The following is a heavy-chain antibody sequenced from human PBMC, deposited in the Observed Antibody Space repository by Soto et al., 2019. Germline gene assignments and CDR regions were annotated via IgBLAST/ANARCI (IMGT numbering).Heavy chain of an antibody. J-gene: IGHJ4*02. CDR3: ARSVSLATDYGDYRYFDY. Sequence: SETLSLTCTVSGGSISSGGYYWSRIRQHPGKGLEWIGYIYYSGSTYYNPSLKSRVTISINTSKNQFSLKLSSVTAADTAVYYCARSVSLATDYGDYRYFDYWGQGTLVTVSS. V-gene: IGHV4-31*03. CDR1: GGSISSGGYY. D-gene: IGHD4-17*01. CDR2: IYYSGST.